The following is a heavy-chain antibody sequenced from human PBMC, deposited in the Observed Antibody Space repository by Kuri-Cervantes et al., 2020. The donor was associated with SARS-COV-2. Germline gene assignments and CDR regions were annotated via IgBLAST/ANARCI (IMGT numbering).Heavy chain of an antibody. D-gene: IGHD3-10*01. J-gene: IGHJ6*02. CDR2: IIPILGIA. Sequence: SVKVSCKASGGTFSSYTISWVRQAPGQGLEWMGRIIPILGIANYAQKFQGRVTITADKSTSTAYMELSSLRSEDTAVYYCATVRYYYGSGSPHRASDYYGMDVWGQGTTVTVSS. V-gene: IGHV1-69*02. CDR3: ATVRYYYGSGSPHRASDYYGMDV. CDR1: GGTFSSYT.